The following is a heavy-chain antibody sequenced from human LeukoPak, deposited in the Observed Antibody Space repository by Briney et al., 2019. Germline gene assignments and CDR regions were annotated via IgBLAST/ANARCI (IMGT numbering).Heavy chain of an antibody. Sequence: ASVKVSCKASGYTFTGYYMHWVRQAPGQGLEWMGWINPNSGGTNYAQKFQGWVTMTRDTSISTAYMELSRLRSDDTAVYYCARGQSKQWLVQDAFDIWGQGTMVTVSS. CDR3: ARGQSKQWLVQDAFDI. D-gene: IGHD6-19*01. CDR1: GYTFTGYY. V-gene: IGHV1-2*04. J-gene: IGHJ3*02. CDR2: INPNSGGT.